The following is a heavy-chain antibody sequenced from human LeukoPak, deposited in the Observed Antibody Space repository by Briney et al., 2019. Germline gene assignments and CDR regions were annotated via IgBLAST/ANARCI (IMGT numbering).Heavy chain of an antibody. J-gene: IGHJ4*02. V-gene: IGHV4-34*01. CDR2: INHSGST. Sequence: SETLSLTCAVYGGSFSGYYWSWIRQPPGKGLEWTGEINHSGSTNYNPSLKSRVTISVDTSKNQFSLKLSSVTAADTAVYYCARGSMVRGVMGFDYWGQGTLVTFSS. D-gene: IGHD3-10*01. CDR1: GGSFSGYY. CDR3: ARGSMVRGVMGFDY.